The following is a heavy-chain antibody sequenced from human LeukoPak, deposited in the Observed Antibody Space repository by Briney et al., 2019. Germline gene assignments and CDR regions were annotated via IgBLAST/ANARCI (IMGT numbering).Heavy chain of an antibody. CDR1: GFTFSSYA. Sequence: GGSLRLSCAASGFTFSSYAMNWVRQAPGKGLEWVTGISASGGSTYYPDSVKGRFTISRDNSKNTLYVQLNSLRGEDTAVYYCARGGYNPLRLESWGQGTLVTVS. J-gene: IGHJ4*02. CDR2: ISASGGST. V-gene: IGHV3-23*01. CDR3: ARGGYNPLRLES. D-gene: IGHD3-16*01.